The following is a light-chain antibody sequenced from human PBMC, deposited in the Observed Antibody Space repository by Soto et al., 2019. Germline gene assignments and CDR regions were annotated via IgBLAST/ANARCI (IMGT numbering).Light chain of an antibody. V-gene: IGKV1-39*01. CDR2: AAS. Sequence: IHMSESPSSLSPSVGDTANINCRARHSIRSYFNMYQQKPGTAPQLRIYAASSLQGGVPSRFSGSRSGTNFTLPISSMQEADFETYYCRQSYSNPRTFGGGTRVEIK. CDR3: RQSYSNPRT. CDR1: HSIRSY. J-gene: IGKJ4*01.